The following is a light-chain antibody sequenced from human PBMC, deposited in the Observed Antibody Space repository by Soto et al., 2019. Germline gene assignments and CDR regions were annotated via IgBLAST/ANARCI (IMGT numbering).Light chain of an antibody. CDR1: SSDVGGYNY. J-gene: IGLJ1*01. CDR2: EVS. Sequence: QSALTQPASVSGSPGQSITISCTGTSSDVGGYNYVSWYQQHPGKAPKLMIYEVSNRPSGVSNRFSGSKSGNTASLTISGLQAEDEADYYCSSYTSSIYVFGNGTKVTVL. CDR3: SSYTSSIYV. V-gene: IGLV2-14*01.